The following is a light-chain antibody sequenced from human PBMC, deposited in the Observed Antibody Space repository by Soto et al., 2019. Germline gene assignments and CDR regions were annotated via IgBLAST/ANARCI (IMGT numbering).Light chain of an antibody. CDR3: SSYLL. V-gene: IGLV2-14*03. CDR2: NVN. Sequence: QSALTQPASVSGSPGQSITISCTGTSSDIGASDYVSWYQQHPDKAPKLIIYNVNYRPSGVSSRFSGSKSGNTASLTISGLQAEDEADYFCSSYLLFGGGTKLTVL. J-gene: IGLJ2*01. CDR1: SSDIGASDY.